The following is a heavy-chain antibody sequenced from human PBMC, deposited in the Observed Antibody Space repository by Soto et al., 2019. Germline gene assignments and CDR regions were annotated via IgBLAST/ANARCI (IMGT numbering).Heavy chain of an antibody. V-gene: IGHV3-23*01. Sequence: GGSLRLSCAASGFTFSSYAMSWVRQAPGKGLEWVSAISGSGGSTYYADSVKGRFTISRDNSKNTLYLQMNSLRAEDTAVYYCAKFIDSSGYYANYFDYWGQGTLVTAPQ. CDR2: ISGSGGST. D-gene: IGHD3-22*01. J-gene: IGHJ4*02. CDR1: GFTFSSYA. CDR3: AKFIDSSGYYANYFDY.